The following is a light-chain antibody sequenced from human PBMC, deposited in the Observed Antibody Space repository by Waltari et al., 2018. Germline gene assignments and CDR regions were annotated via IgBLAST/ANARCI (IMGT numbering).Light chain of an antibody. CDR2: DAS. CDR3: QQRTNWPPLT. CDR1: QTVTTY. V-gene: IGKV3-11*01. J-gene: IGKJ4*01. Sequence: EIVLTKPPATLSLSSGDRATLSCRLSQTVTTYLDWYPQKPGQAPRLSLHDASNMAACIPARFSGSWSATDFTLTISSLVPEDSAVYYCQQRTNWPPLTFGGGTKVEIK.